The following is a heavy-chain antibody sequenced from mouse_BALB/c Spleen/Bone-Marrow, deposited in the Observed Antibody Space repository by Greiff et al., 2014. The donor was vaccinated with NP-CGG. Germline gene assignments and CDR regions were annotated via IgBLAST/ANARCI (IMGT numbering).Heavy chain of an antibody. CDR3: VRKYGKGGDY. V-gene: IGHV1-52*01. J-gene: IGHJ2*01. CDR2: IDPSDSET. Sequence: QVQLKESGAELVRPGASVKLSCKASGYTFTGYWMHWVKQRPGQGLEWIGMIDPSDSETHYNEMFKDKATLTVDKSSSTVYMQFSGLTSEDSAVYYCVRKYGKGGDYWGQGTTLTVSS. CDR1: GYTFTGYW. D-gene: IGHD2-10*02.